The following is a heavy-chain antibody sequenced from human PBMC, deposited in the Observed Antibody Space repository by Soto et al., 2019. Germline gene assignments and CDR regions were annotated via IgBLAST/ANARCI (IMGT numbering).Heavy chain of an antibody. CDR2: IWYDGSNK. CDR3: ARDHYYVPAATDYYYYGMDV. J-gene: IGHJ6*02. V-gene: IGHV3-33*01. D-gene: IGHD2-2*01. Sequence: QVQLVESGGGVVQPGRSMRLSCAASGFTFSSYGMHWVRKAPGKGLEWVAVIWYDGSNKYYADSVKGRFTISRDNSKNTLYLQMNSLRAEDTAVYYCARDHYYVPAATDYYYYGMDVWGQGTTVTVSS. CDR1: GFTFSSYG.